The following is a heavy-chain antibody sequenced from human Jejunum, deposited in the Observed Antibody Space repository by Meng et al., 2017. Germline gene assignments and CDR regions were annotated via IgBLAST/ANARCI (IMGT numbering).Heavy chain of an antibody. V-gene: IGHV4-39*07. CDR2: IYNSGST. CDR3: TRGQGEN. J-gene: IGHJ4*02. CDR1: GFTFSSYW. Sequence: ESLKISCAASGFTFSSYWIHWVRQPPGKGLEWIGIIYNSGSTYSNPSLKSRVTISVDTSKNQFSLKLSSVTAADTAVYYCTRGQGENWGQGTLVTVSS.